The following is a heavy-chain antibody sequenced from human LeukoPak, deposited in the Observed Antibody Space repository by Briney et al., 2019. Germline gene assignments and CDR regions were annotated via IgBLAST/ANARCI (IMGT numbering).Heavy chain of an antibody. D-gene: IGHD4-17*01. V-gene: IGHV3-53*01. Sequence: GGSLRLSCAASGFTFSSYEMNWVRQAPGKGLEWVSVIYSGGSTYYADSVKGRFTISRDNSKNTLYLQMNSLRADDTAVYYCAGTSTVTIYYYMDVWGKGTTVTISS. CDR2: IYSGGST. CDR1: GFTFSSYE. CDR3: AGTSTVTIYYYMDV. J-gene: IGHJ6*03.